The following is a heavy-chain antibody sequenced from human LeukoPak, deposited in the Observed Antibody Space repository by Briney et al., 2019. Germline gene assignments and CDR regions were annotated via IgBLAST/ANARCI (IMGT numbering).Heavy chain of an antibody. V-gene: IGHV3-21*01. CDR1: GFTFSSYS. CDR2: ISLSSSNI. CDR3: ARDADITMLVNRFDY. Sequence: GGSLRLSCAASGFTFSSYSMNWVRQAPGKGLEWVSSISLSSSNINYADSVKGRFTISRDNAKDSLYLEMNSLRVEDTAVYYCARDADITMLVNRFDYWGQGTLVSVSS. D-gene: IGHD3-22*01. J-gene: IGHJ4*02.